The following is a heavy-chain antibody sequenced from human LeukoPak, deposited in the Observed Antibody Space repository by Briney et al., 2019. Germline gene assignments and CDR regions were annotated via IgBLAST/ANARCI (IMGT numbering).Heavy chain of an antibody. Sequence: SETLSLTCAVSGYSISSGYCWGWIRQPPGKGLEWIGSIYHSGSTYYNPSLKSRVTISVDTSKNQFSLKLSSVTAADTAVYYCARRRSTATGPGFDYWGQGTLVTVSS. CDR3: ARRRSTATGPGFDY. D-gene: IGHD4-17*01. J-gene: IGHJ4*02. CDR1: GYSISSGYC. CDR2: IYHSGST. V-gene: IGHV4-38-2*01.